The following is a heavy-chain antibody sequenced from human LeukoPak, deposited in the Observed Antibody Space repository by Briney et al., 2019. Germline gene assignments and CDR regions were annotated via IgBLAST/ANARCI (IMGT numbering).Heavy chain of an antibody. Sequence: GGSLRLSCAASGFTFSSYWMSWVRQAPGKGLEWVAHIKQDGSEKYYVDSVKGRFTISRDNAKNSLYLQMNSLRAEDTAVYYCAREDAVAGTSFDYWGQGTLVTVSS. CDR2: IKQDGSEK. D-gene: IGHD6-19*01. J-gene: IGHJ4*02. CDR1: GFTFSSYW. V-gene: IGHV3-7*01. CDR3: AREDAVAGTSFDY.